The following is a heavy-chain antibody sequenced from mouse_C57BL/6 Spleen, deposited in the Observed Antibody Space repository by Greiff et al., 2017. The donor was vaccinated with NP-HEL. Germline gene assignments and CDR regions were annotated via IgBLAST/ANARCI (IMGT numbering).Heavy chain of an antibody. CDR2: IYPRSGNT. V-gene: IGHV1-81*01. CDR3: ARDYDGDGYAMDY. CDR1: GYTFTSYG. D-gene: IGHD2-4*01. J-gene: IGHJ4*01. Sequence: VKLMESGAELARPGASVKLSCKASGYTFTSYGISWVKQRTGQGLEWIGEIYPRSGNTYYNEKFKGKATLTADKSSSTAYMELRSLTSEDSAVYFCARDYDGDGYAMDYWGQGTSVTVSS.